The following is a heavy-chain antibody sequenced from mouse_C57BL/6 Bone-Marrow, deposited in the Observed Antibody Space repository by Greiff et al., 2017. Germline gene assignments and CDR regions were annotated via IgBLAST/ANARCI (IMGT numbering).Heavy chain of an antibody. CDR3: ARHSYYVSSSGFAY. Sequence: EVHLVESGGDLVKPGGSLKLSCAASGFTFSSYGMSWVRQTPDKRLEWVATISSGGSYTYYPDSVKGRCTIFRDNAKNTLYLQMSSLKSEDTAMYYCARHSYYVSSSGFAYWGQGTLVTVSA. CDR1: GFTFSSYG. CDR2: ISSGGSYT. D-gene: IGHD1-1*01. J-gene: IGHJ3*01. V-gene: IGHV5-6*01.